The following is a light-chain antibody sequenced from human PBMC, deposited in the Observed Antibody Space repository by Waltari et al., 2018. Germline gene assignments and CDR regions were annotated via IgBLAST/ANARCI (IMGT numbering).Light chain of an antibody. CDR3: QHFNNWPPWA. Sequence: EILMTQSPATLSVSPGERATLSCRASQSIGRDLAWYQQRPGQAPRLLIYSATVRATGVAARFSASGSGTEFTLTISSLQSEDVAVYYCQHFNNWPPWAFGQGTKVEIK. CDR1: QSIGRD. V-gene: IGKV3-15*01. J-gene: IGKJ1*01. CDR2: SAT.